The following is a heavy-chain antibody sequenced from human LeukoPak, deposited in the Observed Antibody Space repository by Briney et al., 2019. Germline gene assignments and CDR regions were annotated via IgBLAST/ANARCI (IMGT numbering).Heavy chain of an antibody. CDR2: INHSGST. J-gene: IGHJ4*02. Sequence: PSETLSLTCTVSGGSISSYYWSWIRQPPGKGLEWIGEINHSGSTNYNPSLKSRVTISVDTSKNQFSLKLSSVTAADTAVYYCARGGYSGYANWGQGTLVTVSS. CDR1: GGSISSYY. D-gene: IGHD5-12*01. CDR3: ARGGYSGYAN. V-gene: IGHV4-34*01.